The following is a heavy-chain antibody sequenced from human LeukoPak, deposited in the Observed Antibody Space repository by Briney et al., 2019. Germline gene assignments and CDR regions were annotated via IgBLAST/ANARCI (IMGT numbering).Heavy chain of an antibody. Sequence: PSATLSLTCAVYGGSFSGYYWSWIRQPPGKGLEWIGEINHSGSTNYNPSLKSRVTISVDTSKNQFSLKLSSVTAADTAVYYCARVIPLNYYDSSGYLSHWGQGTLVTVSS. CDR2: INHSGST. J-gene: IGHJ4*02. CDR3: ARVIPLNYYDSSGYLSH. D-gene: IGHD3-22*01. CDR1: GGSFSGYY. V-gene: IGHV4-34*01.